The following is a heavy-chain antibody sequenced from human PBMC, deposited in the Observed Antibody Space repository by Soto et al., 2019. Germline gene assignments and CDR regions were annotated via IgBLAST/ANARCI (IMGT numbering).Heavy chain of an antibody. CDR1: GGSFSGYY. V-gene: IGHV4-34*01. CDR3: ASFSPIAAAGRFDY. D-gene: IGHD6-13*01. CDR2: INHSGRT. J-gene: IGHJ4*02. Sequence: SETQSLTCAVYGGSFSGYYWSWVRQPPGKGLEWIGEINHSGRTNYNPPLKSRVTISVDTSKNQFSLKLSSVTAADTAVYYCASFSPIAAAGRFDYWGQGTLVTVSS.